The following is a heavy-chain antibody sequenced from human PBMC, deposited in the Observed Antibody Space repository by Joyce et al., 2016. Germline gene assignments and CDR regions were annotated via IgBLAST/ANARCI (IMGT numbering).Heavy chain of an antibody. CDR1: GGSFSKYF. CDR3: ARPVYCSVTTCSGPFQI. Sequence: QVHLQQWGAGLLKASETLSLTCAVYGGSFSKYFWGWIRQPPGKGVEWIGEIDDRGRTKYNPSLKSRVIISIDTSKNQFSLKLSSVAAADTAVYYCARPVYCSVTTCSGPFQIWGQGSLVAVSS. CDR2: IDDRGRT. D-gene: IGHD2-15*01. J-gene: IGHJ4*01. V-gene: IGHV4-34*02.